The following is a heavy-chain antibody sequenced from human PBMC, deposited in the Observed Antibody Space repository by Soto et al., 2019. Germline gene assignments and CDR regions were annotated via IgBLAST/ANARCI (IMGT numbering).Heavy chain of an antibody. J-gene: IGHJ4*02. CDR1: GFTFSSYG. V-gene: IGHV3-33*01. Sequence: GGSLRLSCAASGFTFSSYGMHWVRQAPGKGLEWVAVIWYDGSKKYYAESVKGRFTISRDNSKNTLCMEMNSLRGEDTAVYYCAREGSGYYAFDYWGQGTLVTVSS. CDR2: IWYDGSKK. D-gene: IGHD5-12*01. CDR3: AREGSGYYAFDY.